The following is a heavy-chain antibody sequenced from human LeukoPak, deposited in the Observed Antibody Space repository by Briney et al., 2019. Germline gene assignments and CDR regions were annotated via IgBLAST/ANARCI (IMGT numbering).Heavy chain of an antibody. Sequence: GGSLRLSCAASGFTVSSNYMNWVRQAPGKGLEWVSAISGSGGSTYYADSVKGRFTISRDNSKNTLYLQMNSLRAEDTAVYYCAKGVPAAMGGGDYWGQGTLVTVSS. D-gene: IGHD2-2*01. CDR1: GFTVSSNY. V-gene: IGHV3-23*01. CDR2: ISGSGGST. CDR3: AKGVPAAMGGGDY. J-gene: IGHJ4*02.